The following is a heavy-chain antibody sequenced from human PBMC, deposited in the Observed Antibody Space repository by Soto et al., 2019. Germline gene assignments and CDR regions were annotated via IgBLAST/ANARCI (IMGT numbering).Heavy chain of an antibody. Sequence: QVQLQESGPGLVKPSDTLSLTCARSGYSISSRNWWGWIRQPPGKGLEWIGYIYYSGRTYYNPSLKSRVTMSVDTSKNQFSLKLSSVTAVDTAVYYCARIGGGGDMNCWGQGTLVTVSS. J-gene: IGHJ4*02. CDR3: ARIGGGGDMNC. CDR2: IYYSGRT. D-gene: IGHD3-16*01. CDR1: GYSISSRNW. V-gene: IGHV4-28*01.